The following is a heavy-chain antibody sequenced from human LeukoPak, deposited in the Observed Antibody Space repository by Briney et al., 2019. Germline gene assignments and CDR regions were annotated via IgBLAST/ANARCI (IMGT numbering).Heavy chain of an antibody. V-gene: IGHV4-59*12. CDR2: IYHSGST. D-gene: IGHD5-12*01. J-gene: IGHJ6*02. Sequence: SETLSLTCTVSGDSISTYYWSWIRQPPGKGLEWIGYIYHSGSTYYNPSLKSRVTISVDRSKNQFSLKLSSVTAADTAVYYCASVAHYYYYGMDVWGQGTTVTVSS. CDR3: ASVAHYYYYGMDV. CDR1: GDSISTYY.